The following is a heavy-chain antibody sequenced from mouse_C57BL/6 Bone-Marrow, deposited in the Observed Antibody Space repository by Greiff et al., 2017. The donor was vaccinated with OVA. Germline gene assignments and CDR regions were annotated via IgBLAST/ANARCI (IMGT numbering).Heavy chain of an antibody. V-gene: IGHV1-26*01. Sequence: VQLQQSGPELVKPGASVKISCKASGYTFTDYYMNWVKQSHGKSLEWIGDINPNNGGTSYNQKFKGKATLTVDKSSSTAYMELRSLTSEDSAVYYCARLGSYPYFDYWGQGTTLTVSS. D-gene: IGHD6-1*01. J-gene: IGHJ2*01. CDR2: INPNNGGT. CDR1: GYTFTDYY. CDR3: ARLGSYPYFDY.